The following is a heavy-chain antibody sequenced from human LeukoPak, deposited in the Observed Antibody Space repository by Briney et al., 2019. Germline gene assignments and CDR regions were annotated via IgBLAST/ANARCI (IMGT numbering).Heavy chain of an antibody. CDR1: GFRVSGYW. J-gene: IGHJ4*02. CDR2: IKQDGSEK. D-gene: IGHD6-13*01. CDR3: AREWQGGIAAAGTRIEGDY. V-gene: IGHV3-7*01. Sequence: GESLRLSCAVSGFRVSGYWMTWVRQAPGKGLEWVANIKQDGSEKNYVDSVKGRFTISRDNAENSLFLQMNSLRVEDTAVYYCAREWQGGIAAAGTRIEGDYWGQGTLVAVSS.